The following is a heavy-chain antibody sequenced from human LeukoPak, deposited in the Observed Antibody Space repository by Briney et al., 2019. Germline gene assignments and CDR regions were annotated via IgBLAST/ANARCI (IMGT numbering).Heavy chain of an antibody. CDR1: GGSISSYY. CDR2: IYYSGST. CDR3: ARYTPYYYYDSSGYPKSWFDP. J-gene: IGHJ5*02. D-gene: IGHD3-22*01. Sequence: SETLSLTCTVSGGSISSYYWSWIRQPPGKGLELIGYIYYSGSTNYNPSLKSRVTISVDTSKNQFSLKLSSVTAADTAVYYCARYTPYYYYDSSGYPKSWFDPWGQGTLVTVSS. V-gene: IGHV4-59*01.